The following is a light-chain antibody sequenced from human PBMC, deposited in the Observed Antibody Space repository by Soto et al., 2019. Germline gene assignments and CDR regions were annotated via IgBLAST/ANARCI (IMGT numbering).Light chain of an antibody. CDR1: QSLLHSNGYNY. Sequence: VMTQAPLSLPVTPGDPASISCRSSQSLLHSNGYNYLDWYLQKPGQSPQLLIYLGSDRASGVPDMFRGSGLGTDFTLKISRVEAEDAGIYYCRQTLQTTQTFGQGTKVEI. V-gene: IGKV2-28*01. CDR2: LGS. J-gene: IGKJ1*01. CDR3: RQTLQTTQT.